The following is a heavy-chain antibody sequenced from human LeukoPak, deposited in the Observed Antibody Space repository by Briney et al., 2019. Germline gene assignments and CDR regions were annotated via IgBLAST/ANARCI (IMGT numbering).Heavy chain of an antibody. CDR1: GGPFSGYY. Sequence: PSETLSLTCAVYGGPFSGYYWSWIRQPPGKGLEWIGEINHSGSTNYNPSLKSRVTISVDTSKNQFSLKLSSVTAADTAVYYCARGRYYDFWSGYSFFVDAFDIWGQGTMVTVSS. CDR2: INHSGST. CDR3: ARGRYYDFWSGYSFFVDAFDI. V-gene: IGHV4-34*01. D-gene: IGHD3-3*01. J-gene: IGHJ3*02.